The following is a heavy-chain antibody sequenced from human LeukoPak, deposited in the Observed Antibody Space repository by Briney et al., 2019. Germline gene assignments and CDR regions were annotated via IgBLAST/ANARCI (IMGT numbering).Heavy chain of an antibody. CDR1: GYTFTSYD. J-gene: IGHJ5*02. V-gene: IGHV1-8*01. CDR2: MNPNSGNT. CDR3: ARDRALEYWFDP. Sequence: GASVKVSCKASGYTFTSYDINWVRQATGQGLEWMGWMNPNSGNTGYARKFQGRVTMTRNTSISTAYMELSSLRSEDTAVYYCARDRALEYWFDPWGQGTLVTVSS.